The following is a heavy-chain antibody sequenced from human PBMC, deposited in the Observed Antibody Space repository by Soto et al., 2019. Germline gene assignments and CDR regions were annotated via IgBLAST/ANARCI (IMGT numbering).Heavy chain of an antibody. CDR1: NGALKFYN. V-gene: IGHV4-59*12. D-gene: IGHD5-18*01. J-gene: IGHJ4*02. CDR3: PRVATALHS. CDR2: ISYRGTT. Sequence: SDTLSLPCNVPNGALKFYNWTGIRQPPGKELEWIGNISYRGTTNYNPSLQGRVTMSIDTSKNQFSLMLTSVTAADTPVHYCPRVATALHSWGRGVTVTVSS.